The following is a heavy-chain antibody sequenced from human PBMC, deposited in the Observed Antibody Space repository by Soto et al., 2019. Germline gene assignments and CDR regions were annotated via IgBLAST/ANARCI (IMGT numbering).Heavy chain of an antibody. Sequence: PGGSLRLSCIASGFTFSSYGMHWVRQAPGKGLEWVAVIWYDGSNKYYADSVKGRFTISRDNSRNTLYLQMNSLRSEDTAIYYGGRDEGYSSGYCDKWGKGPLVTVPS. D-gene: IGHD6-19*01. CDR2: IWYDGSNK. CDR1: GFTFSSYG. CDR3: GRDEGYSSGYCDK. V-gene: IGHV3-33*01. J-gene: IGHJ4*02.